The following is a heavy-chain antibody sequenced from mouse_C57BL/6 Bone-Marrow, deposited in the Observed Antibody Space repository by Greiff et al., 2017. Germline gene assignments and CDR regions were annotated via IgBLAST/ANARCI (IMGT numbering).Heavy chain of an antibody. Sequence: VQLQQSGPELVKPGASVKISCKASGYAFSSSWMNWVKQRPGQGLEWIGRIYPGDGDTNYNGKFKGKATLTADKSSSTAYMQLSSLTSEDSAVYFCARPAMDYWGQGTSVTVSS. V-gene: IGHV1-82*01. CDR3: ARPAMDY. CDR2: IYPGDGDT. CDR1: GYAFSSSW. J-gene: IGHJ4*01.